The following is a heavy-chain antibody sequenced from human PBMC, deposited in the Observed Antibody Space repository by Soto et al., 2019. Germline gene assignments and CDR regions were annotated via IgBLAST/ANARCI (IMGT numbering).Heavy chain of an antibody. CDR3: ARGAVWYDFWGGSPPPNYYYGMDV. CDR2: IYPGDSDT. J-gene: IGHJ6*02. D-gene: IGHD3-3*01. V-gene: IGHV5-51*01. CDR1: GYSFTSYW. Sequence: GESLKISCKGSGYSFTSYWIGWVRQMPGKGLEWMGIIYPGDSDTRYSPSFQGQVTISADKSISTAYLQWSSLKASDTAMYYCARGAVWYDFWGGSPPPNYYYGMDVWGQGTTVTVSS.